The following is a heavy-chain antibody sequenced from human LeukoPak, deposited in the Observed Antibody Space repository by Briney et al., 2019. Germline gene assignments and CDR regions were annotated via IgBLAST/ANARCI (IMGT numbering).Heavy chain of an antibody. CDR1: GGSISSSSYY. D-gene: IGHD3-10*01. J-gene: IGHJ6*03. CDR3: ARTRFGELHGYYYYMDV. CDR2: IYYSGST. Sequence: TSETLSLTCTVSGGSISSSSYYWGWIRQPPGKGLEWIGSIYYSGSTYYNPSLKSRVTISVDTSKNQFSLKLSSVTAADTAVYYCARTRFGELHGYYYYMDVWGKGTTVTISS. V-gene: IGHV4-39*07.